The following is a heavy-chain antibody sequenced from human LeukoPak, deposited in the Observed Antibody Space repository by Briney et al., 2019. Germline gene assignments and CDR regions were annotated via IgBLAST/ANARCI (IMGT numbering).Heavy chain of an antibody. Sequence: ASVKVSCKASGYTFTSYGISWVRQAPGQGLEWMGWITTHSSKTNYAQKFQGRVTMTTDTSTSTAYMELRSLRSDDTAVYYCARVGMATTTPADLWGRGTLVTVSS. D-gene: IGHD5-24*01. J-gene: IGHJ2*01. CDR2: ITTHSSKT. CDR1: GYTFTSYG. CDR3: ARVGMATTTPADL. V-gene: IGHV1-18*01.